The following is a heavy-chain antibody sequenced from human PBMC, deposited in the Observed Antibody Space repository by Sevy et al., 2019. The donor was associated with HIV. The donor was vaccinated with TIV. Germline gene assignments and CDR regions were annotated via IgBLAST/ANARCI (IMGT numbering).Heavy chain of an antibody. Sequence: GGSLRLSCAASGFTFIRYNMNWVRQAPGKGLEWVSAVSGSSNYIYYAESLKGRFIISRDNAKDTLYLQMNSLRADDTAVYYCARGPPDGSYDYFDDWGQGTLVTVSS. J-gene: IGHJ4*02. CDR3: ARGPPDGSYDYFDD. CDR1: GFTFIRYN. V-gene: IGHV3-21*06. D-gene: IGHD1-26*01. CDR2: VSGSSNYI.